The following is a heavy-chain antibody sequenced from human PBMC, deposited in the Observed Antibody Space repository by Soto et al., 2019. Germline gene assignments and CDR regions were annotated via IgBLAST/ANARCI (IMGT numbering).Heavy chain of an antibody. CDR3: ARLEDLAVAGYFDY. D-gene: IGHD6-19*01. Sequence: SETLSLTCTVAGGSISSYYWSWIRPPPGKGLEWIGYIYYSGSTNYNPSLKSRVTISVDTSKNQFSLKLSSVTAADTAVYYCARLEDLAVAGYFDYWGQGTLVTVSS. J-gene: IGHJ4*02. CDR2: IYYSGST. CDR1: GGSISSYY. V-gene: IGHV4-59*01.